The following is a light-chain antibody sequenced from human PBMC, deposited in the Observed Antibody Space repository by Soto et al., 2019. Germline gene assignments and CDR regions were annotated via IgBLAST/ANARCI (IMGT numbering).Light chain of an antibody. V-gene: IGLV2-18*01. Sequence: QSALTQPPSVSGSPGQSVTISCTGTSTDFVSYNRVSWYQQPPGTAPKLIIYEASNRPSGVPDRFSGSKSGNTASLTISGLQAADEADYYCNLYTSENTYVFGNGTRSP. CDR1: STDFVSYNR. CDR2: EAS. J-gene: IGLJ1*01. CDR3: NLYTSENTYV.